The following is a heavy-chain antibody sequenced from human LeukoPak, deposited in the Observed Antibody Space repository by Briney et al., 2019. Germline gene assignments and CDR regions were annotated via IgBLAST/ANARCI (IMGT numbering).Heavy chain of an antibody. Sequence: PGGSPRLSWAASGFQVSSYYISWVRQAPGKGLELVSIIYSCCVTYYADSVRGRFTIPRDNSKNTVRLQLNSLRAEDTAVYYCASGGLGARKYYSDPFHYWGQGTLVTVSS. J-gene: IGHJ4*02. CDR3: ASGGLGARKYYSDPFHY. CDR2: IYSCCVT. V-gene: IGHV3-53*01. CDR1: GFQVSSYY. D-gene: IGHD3-10*01.